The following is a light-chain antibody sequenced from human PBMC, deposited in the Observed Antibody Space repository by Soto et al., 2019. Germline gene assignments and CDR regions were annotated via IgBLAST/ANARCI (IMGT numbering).Light chain of an antibody. CDR1: SSDVGGYNY. V-gene: IGLV2-14*01. CDR3: SSYTSSRAPDV. Sequence: QSALTQPAYVSGSPGQSITISCTGTSSDVGGYNYVSWYQQHPGKAPKLMIYEVSNRPSGVSNRFSGSKSGNTASLTISGIQADEEADYYCSSYTSSRAPDVFGTGTKVTV. J-gene: IGLJ1*01. CDR2: EVS.